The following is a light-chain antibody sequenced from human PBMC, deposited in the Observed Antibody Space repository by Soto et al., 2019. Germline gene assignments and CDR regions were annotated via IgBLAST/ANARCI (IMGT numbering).Light chain of an antibody. J-gene: IGLJ1*01. CDR1: SSDVWAYNY. V-gene: IGLV2-14*01. Sequence: QSVLTQPASVSWSPGQSITISCTGASSDVWAYNYVSWYQQHPGKAPRLMIYDVSTRPSGVSDRLSGSKSGNTASLTISGLQAEDDADYYCSSYTITSRVFGTGTKVTVL. CDR2: DVS. CDR3: SSYTITSRV.